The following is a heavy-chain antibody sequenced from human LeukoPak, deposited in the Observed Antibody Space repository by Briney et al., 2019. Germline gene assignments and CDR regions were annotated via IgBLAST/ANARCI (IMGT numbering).Heavy chain of an antibody. J-gene: IGHJ4*02. Sequence: SETLSLTCAVYGGSFTGYYWSWIRQPPGRGLEWIGEINHSGSTNYNPSLKSRVTISVDTSKNQFPLKLSSVTAADTAVYYCASLTTVTTYWGQGTLVTVSS. V-gene: IGHV4-34*01. CDR1: GGSFTGYY. CDR3: ASLTTVTTY. CDR2: INHSGST. D-gene: IGHD4-17*01.